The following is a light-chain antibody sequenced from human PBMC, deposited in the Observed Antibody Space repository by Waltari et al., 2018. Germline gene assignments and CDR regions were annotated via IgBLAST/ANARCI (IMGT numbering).Light chain of an antibody. J-gene: IGKJ3*01. CDR2: GAS. Sequence: EIVLTQSPGSLSLSPGESATLSCRASQSVSSSYLAWYQQKPGQAPRLLIYGASSRATGIPDRFSGSGSGTDFTLTISRLEPEDFAVYYCQQYGSSPLWVTFGPGTKVDIK. V-gene: IGKV3-20*01. CDR1: QSVSSSY. CDR3: QQYGSSPLWVT.